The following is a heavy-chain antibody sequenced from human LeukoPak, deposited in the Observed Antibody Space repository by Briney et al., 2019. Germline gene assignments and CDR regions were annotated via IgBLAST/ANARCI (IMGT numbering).Heavy chain of an antibody. CDR1: GGSFSSYY. CDR2: INHSGST. V-gene: IGHV4-34*01. J-gene: IGHJ4*02. CDR3: ARLHYDSSGPGDY. D-gene: IGHD3-22*01. Sequence: SETLSLTCAVYGGSFSSYYWSWIRQPPGKGLEWIGEINHSGSTNYNPSLKSRVTISVDTSKNQFFLKLSSVTAADTAVYYCARLHYDSSGPGDYWGQGTLVTVSS.